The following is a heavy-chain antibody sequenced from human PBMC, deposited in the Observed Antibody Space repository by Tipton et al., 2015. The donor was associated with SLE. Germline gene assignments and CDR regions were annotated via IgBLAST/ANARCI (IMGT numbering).Heavy chain of an antibody. D-gene: IGHD4/OR15-4a*01. CDR3: ATANGNNFLSDSLDC. V-gene: IGHV1-2*02. Sequence: QSGAEVKKPGASVKVSCTASGYTFTAYYIHWVRQAPGQGLEWMAWINPDNGATNYAQKFQGRVTMARATSINVVYLGLGSLRSDDTAFYYWATANGNNFLSDSLDCWCQGTLVTVAS. CDR2: INPDNGAT. J-gene: IGHJ4*02. CDR1: GYTFTAYY.